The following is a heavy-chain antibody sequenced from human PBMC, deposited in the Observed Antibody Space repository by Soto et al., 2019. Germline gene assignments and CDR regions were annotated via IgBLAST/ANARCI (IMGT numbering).Heavy chain of an antibody. CDR1: GGSISSYY. V-gene: IGHV4-59*01. D-gene: IGHD4-17*01. Sequence: QVQLQESGPGLVKPSETLSLTCTVSGGSISSYYWSWIRQPPGKGLEWIGYIYYSGSTNYNPSLKSRVTKAVDTSKNQFSLKLSSVTAADTAVYYCARWYGGSLDYWGQGTPVTDSS. CDR3: ARWYGGSLDY. J-gene: IGHJ4*02. CDR2: IYYSGST.